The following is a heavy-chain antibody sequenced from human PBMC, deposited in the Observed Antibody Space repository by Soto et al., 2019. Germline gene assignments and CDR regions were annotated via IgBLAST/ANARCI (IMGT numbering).Heavy chain of an antibody. Sequence: QVQLVQSGAEVKSLGSSVKVSCTASGATFNSYAISWVRQAPGEGLEWMGGIVPIFVTPNYAQKFQGRVTTTADESTRTAYMELSRLRAEDTALYYCASKPFTGYCSGGSCYVGLDVWGQGTTVTVSS. J-gene: IGHJ6*02. D-gene: IGHD2-15*01. CDR2: IVPIFVTP. CDR1: GATFNSYA. CDR3: ASKPFTGYCSGGSCYVGLDV. V-gene: IGHV1-69*01.